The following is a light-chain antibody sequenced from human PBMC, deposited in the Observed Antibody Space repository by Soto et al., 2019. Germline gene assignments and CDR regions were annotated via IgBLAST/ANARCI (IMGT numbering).Light chain of an antibody. V-gene: IGLV7-43*01. CDR2: RTT. J-gene: IGLJ1*01. CDR3: LLYYGDSGV. Sequence: QAVVTQEPSLTVSPGGTVTVTCASSTGAVTSDYYPNWFQQKPGQPPRALIYRTTYKHSWTPARFSGSILGGKPALTLSGVQPEGEADYYCLLYYGDSGVFGTGTKVTVL. CDR1: TGAVTSDYY.